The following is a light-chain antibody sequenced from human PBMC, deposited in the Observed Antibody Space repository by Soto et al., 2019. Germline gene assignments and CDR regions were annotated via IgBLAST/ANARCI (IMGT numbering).Light chain of an antibody. V-gene: IGLV2-14*01. Sequence: QSVLTQPASVSGSPGQSITISCTGTSSDVGGYNYVSWYQQHPGKAPKLMIYDVSNRPSGVSNRFSGSKSGNTASLTISGLQAEDEADYYGSSYTSSSTYVFGTGTKLTGL. J-gene: IGLJ1*01. CDR1: SSDVGGYNY. CDR3: SSYTSSSTYV. CDR2: DVS.